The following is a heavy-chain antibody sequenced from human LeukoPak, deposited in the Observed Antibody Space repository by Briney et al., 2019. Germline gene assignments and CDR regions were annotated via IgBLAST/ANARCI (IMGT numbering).Heavy chain of an antibody. D-gene: IGHD4-23*01. CDR1: GFTFSNYW. J-gene: IGHJ6*02. CDR2: IIASGGST. V-gene: IGHV3-23*01. CDR3: AKDYYGGDSHYYGMDV. Sequence: GGSLRLSCAASGFTFSNYWMTWVRQAPGKGLEWVSGIIASGGSTYYADSVKGRFTISRDNSKNTLYLQMNSLRAEDTAVYYCAKDYYGGDSHYYGMDVWGQGTTVTVSS.